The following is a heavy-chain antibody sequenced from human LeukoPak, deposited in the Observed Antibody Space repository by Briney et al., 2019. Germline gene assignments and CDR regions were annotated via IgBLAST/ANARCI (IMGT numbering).Heavy chain of an antibody. CDR3: AKDSGYSYGYYFDY. J-gene: IGHJ4*02. D-gene: IGHD5-18*01. CDR2: ISGSGGST. CDR1: GFTFSSYG. Sequence: GGTLRLSCAASGFTFSSYGMSWVRQAPGKGLEWVSAISGSGGSTYYADSVKGRFTISRDNSKNTLYLQMNSLRAEDTAVYYCAKDSGYSYGYYFDYWGQGTLVTVSS. V-gene: IGHV3-23*01.